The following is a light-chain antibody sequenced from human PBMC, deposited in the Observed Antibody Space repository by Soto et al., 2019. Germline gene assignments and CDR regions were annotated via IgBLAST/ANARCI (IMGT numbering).Light chain of an antibody. J-gene: IGKJ2*01. CDR1: QNIITY. CDR2: GAS. Sequence: EIVLTQSPAALSVSSGERATLSCRASQNIITYLAWYQQKPCQAPRLLIYGASTMATGVPDRFSGSGSGTEFTLTISSLQSEDFAVYYCQQYSNLYTFGQGTKLEIK. V-gene: IGKV3-15*01. CDR3: QQYSNLYT.